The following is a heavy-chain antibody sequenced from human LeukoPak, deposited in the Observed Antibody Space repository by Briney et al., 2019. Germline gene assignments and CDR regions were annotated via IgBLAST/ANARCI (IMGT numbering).Heavy chain of an antibody. J-gene: IGHJ5*02. V-gene: IGHV1-2*02. Sequence: ASVKVSCKASGYTFTGYYMHWVRQAPGQGLEWMGWINPNSGGTNYAQKFQGRVTITRDTSISTAYMQLSRLRSDDTAVYYCAVDSGSYYVVPNWFDPWGQGTLVTVSS. D-gene: IGHD1-26*01. CDR3: AVDSGSYYVVPNWFDP. CDR2: INPNSGGT. CDR1: GYTFTGYY.